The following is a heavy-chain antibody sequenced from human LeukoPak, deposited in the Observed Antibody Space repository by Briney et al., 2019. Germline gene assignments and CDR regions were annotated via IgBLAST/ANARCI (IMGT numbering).Heavy chain of an antibody. CDR1: GYTFTSYY. J-gene: IGHJ3*02. CDR2: INPSGGST. Sequence: GASVKVSCKASGYTFTSYYMHWVRQAPGQGLEWMGIINPSGGSTSYAQKFQGRVTMTRDMSTSTVYMELSSLRSEDTAVYYCAKDSVRYVWGSYRLTVDAFDIWGQGTMVTVSS. V-gene: IGHV1-46*01. CDR3: AKDSVRYVWGSYRLTVDAFDI. D-gene: IGHD3-16*02.